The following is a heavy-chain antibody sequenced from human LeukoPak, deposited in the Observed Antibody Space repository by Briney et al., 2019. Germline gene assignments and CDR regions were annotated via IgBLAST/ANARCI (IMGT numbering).Heavy chain of an antibody. CDR2: INHSGST. V-gene: IGHV4-34*01. D-gene: IGHD6-13*01. CDR1: GGSFSGYY. CDR3: ARFLTYSSSWLLDY. Sequence: NASETLSLTCAVYGGSFSGYYWSWIRQPPGKGLEWIGEINHSGSTNYNPSLKSRVTISVDTSKNQFSLRLTSVTAADTAIYYCARFLTYSSSWLLDYWGQGTLVTVSS. J-gene: IGHJ4*02.